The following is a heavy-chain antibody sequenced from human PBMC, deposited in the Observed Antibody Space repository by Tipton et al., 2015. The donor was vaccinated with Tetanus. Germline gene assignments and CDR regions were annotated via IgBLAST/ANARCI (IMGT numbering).Heavy chain of an antibody. CDR1: GGSINSGTYS. CDR2: IYFEGST. V-gene: IGHV4-39*01. CDR3: ARHLYGYWFDP. J-gene: IGHJ5*02. Sequence: TLSLTCTVSGGSINSGTYSWGWIRQPPGRGLEWITSIYFEGSTYYSPSLKSRVTIAVDRSQNVFSLNLTSVAAADTAVYYCARHLYGYWFDPWGQGALVTVSS. D-gene: IGHD3-10*01.